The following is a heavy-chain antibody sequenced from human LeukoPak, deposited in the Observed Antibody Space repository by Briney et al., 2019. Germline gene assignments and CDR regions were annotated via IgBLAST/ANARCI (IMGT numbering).Heavy chain of an antibody. J-gene: IGHJ4*02. V-gene: IGHV3-23*01. CDR2: ISGSGGST. D-gene: IGHD6-13*01. CDR3: AKGVAAAGIFDY. CDR1: GFTFSSYA. Sequence: GGSLRLSCAASGFTFSSYAMSWVRQAPGKGLEWVSAISGSGGSTYYADSVKGRFTISRNNSKNTLYLQMNSLRAEDTAVYYCAKGVAAAGIFDYWGQGTLVTVSS.